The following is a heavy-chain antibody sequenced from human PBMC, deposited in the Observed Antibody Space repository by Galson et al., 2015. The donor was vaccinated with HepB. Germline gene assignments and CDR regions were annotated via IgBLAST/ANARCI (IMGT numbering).Heavy chain of an antibody. Sequence: SLRLSCAASGFTVSRHWMHWVRQGPGKGLEWVSLINIDGSSTAYADSVRGRFTISRDDARNTLYLQMNSLRVDDTAVYFCAREMNSGAYYPFDYWGPGTLVTVAS. D-gene: IGHD1-26*01. V-gene: IGHV3-74*01. CDR1: GFTVSRHW. CDR3: AREMNSGAYYPFDY. J-gene: IGHJ4*02. CDR2: INIDGSST.